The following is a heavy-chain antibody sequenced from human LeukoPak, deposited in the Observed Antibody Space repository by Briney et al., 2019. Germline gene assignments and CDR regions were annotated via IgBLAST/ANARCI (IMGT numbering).Heavy chain of an antibody. CDR3: ARGGMGGSGSYYNV. D-gene: IGHD3-10*01. Sequence: ASVEVSCKASGGTFSSYAISWVRQAPGQGLEWMGRIIPILGIANYAQKFQGRVTITADKSTSTAYMELSSLRSEDTAVYYCARGGMGGSGSYYNVWGKGTTVTVSS. V-gene: IGHV1-69*04. CDR1: GGTFSSYA. J-gene: IGHJ6*04. CDR2: IIPILGIA.